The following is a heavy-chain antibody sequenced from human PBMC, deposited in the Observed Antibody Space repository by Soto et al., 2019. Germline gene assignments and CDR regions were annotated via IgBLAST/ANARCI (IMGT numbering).Heavy chain of an antibody. CDR2: ISYDGSNK. J-gene: IGHJ5*02. D-gene: IGHD6-13*01. V-gene: IGHV3-30-3*01. CDR3: ARDQGIAAAGLGSWFDP. Sequence: GGSLRLSCAASGFTFSSYAMHWVRQAPGKGLEWVAVISYDGSNKYYADSVKGRFTISRDNSKNTLYLQMNSLRAEDTAVYYCARDQGIAAAGLGSWFDPWGQRTSDPVSS. CDR1: GFTFSSYA.